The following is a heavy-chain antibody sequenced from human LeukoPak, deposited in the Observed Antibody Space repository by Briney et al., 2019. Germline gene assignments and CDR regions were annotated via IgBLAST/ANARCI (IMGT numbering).Heavy chain of an antibody. CDR1: GFTFSTYA. J-gene: IGHJ4*02. CDR2: ISGSGGST. CDR3: AKSLRITMIVVVPFDY. D-gene: IGHD3-22*01. Sequence: GGSLRLSCAASGFTFSTYAVSWVRQAPGKGLEWVSAISGSGGSTYYADSVKGRFTISRDNSKNTLYLQMNSLRAEDTAVYYCAKSLRITMIVVVPFDYWGQGTLVTVSS. V-gene: IGHV3-23*01.